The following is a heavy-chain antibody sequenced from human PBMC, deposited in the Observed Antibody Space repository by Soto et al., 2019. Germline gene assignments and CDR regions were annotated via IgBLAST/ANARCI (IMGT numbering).Heavy chain of an antibody. V-gene: IGHV3-23*01. CDR3: ANAIMITFGGVIALDAFDI. CDR2: ISGSGGST. J-gene: IGHJ3*02. CDR1: GFTFSSYA. Sequence: EVQLLESGGGLVQPGGSLRLSCAASGFTFSSYAMSWVRQAPGKGLEWFSAISGSGGSTYYADSVKGRFTISRDNSKNTLYLQMNSLRAEDTAVYYCANAIMITFGGVIALDAFDIWGKGTMVTVSS. D-gene: IGHD3-16*02.